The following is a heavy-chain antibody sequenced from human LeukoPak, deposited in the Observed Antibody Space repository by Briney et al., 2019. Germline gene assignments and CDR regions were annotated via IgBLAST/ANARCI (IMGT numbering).Heavy chain of an antibody. D-gene: IGHD6-6*01. V-gene: IGHV3-74*01. CDR3: ARTGIAARPTVWFDP. Sequence: GGSLRLSCVASGFTFSSYWMHWVRQAPGKGLVWVSHINSDGRSTTYADPVKGRFTISRDNAKNTLYLQMNSLRAEDTAVYYCARTGIAARPTVWFDPWGQGTLVTVSP. J-gene: IGHJ5*02. CDR1: GFTFSSYW. CDR2: INSDGRST.